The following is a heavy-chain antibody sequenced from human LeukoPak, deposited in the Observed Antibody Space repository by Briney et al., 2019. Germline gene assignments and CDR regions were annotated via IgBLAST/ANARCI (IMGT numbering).Heavy chain of an antibody. D-gene: IGHD3-3*01. J-gene: IGHJ2*01. CDR1: GFTFSSYW. Sequence: PGGSLTLSCAASGFTFSSYWMHWVRQAPGKGLVWVSRINSDGSSTSYADSVKGRFTISRDNAKNTLYLQMNSLRAEDTAVYYCARDSGITIFRTWYFDLWGRGTLVTVSS. CDR2: INSDGSST. CDR3: ARDSGITIFRTWYFDL. V-gene: IGHV3-74*01.